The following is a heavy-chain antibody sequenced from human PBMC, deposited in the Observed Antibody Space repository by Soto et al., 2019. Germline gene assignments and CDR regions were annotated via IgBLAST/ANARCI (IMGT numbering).Heavy chain of an antibody. V-gene: IGHV4-59*01. CDR2: MYNTGST. J-gene: IGHJ6*02. CDR1: GGSISGYY. Sequence: SETLSLTCTVSGGSISGYYWSWIRQPPGKGLEWIGYMYNTGSTVYNPSFKSRVTISVDTSKNQFSLKLNSVTAADTAVYYWARDLWGYCGTDCYPLDVWGQGTTVTVSS. D-gene: IGHD2-21*02. CDR3: ARDLWGYCGTDCYPLDV.